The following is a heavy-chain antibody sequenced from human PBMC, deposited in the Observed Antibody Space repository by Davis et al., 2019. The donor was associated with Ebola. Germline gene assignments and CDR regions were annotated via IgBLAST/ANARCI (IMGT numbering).Heavy chain of an antibody. Sequence: MPSETLSLTCTVSGASISGDYWSWIRQPPGKGLEWIGYIYYSGSTNYNPSLKSRVTISVDTSKNQFSLKLSSVTAADTAVYYYARGNSGYYFDYWGQGTLVTVSS. CDR1: GASISGDY. J-gene: IGHJ4*02. CDR3: ARGNSGYYFDY. V-gene: IGHV4-59*12. CDR2: IYYSGST. D-gene: IGHD1-7*01.